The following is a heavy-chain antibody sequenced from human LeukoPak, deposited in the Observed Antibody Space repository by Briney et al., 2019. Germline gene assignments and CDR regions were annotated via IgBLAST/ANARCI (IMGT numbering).Heavy chain of an antibody. CDR1: GGSISSSSYY. J-gene: IGHJ4*02. CDR2: IYYSGST. Sequence: PSETLSLTCTVSGGSISSSSYYWGWIRQPPGKGLEWIGSIYYSGSTYYNPSLKSRVTISVDTSKNQFSLKLSSVTAADTAVYYCAREVRDCSGGSCSAIDYWGQGSLVTVSS. CDR3: AREVRDCSGGSCSAIDY. D-gene: IGHD2-15*01. V-gene: IGHV4-39*07.